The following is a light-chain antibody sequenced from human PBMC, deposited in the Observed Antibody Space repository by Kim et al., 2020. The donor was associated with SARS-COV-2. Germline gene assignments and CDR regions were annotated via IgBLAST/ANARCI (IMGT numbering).Light chain of an antibody. V-gene: IGKV3-11*01. Sequence: EIVLTQSPATLSLSPGERATLSCRASQTLSGSLAWFQQKPGQAHRLVIHAVSTRATGVPARFSGSGSATDFTLTISSLEPEDFAVYYCQQRFLRPYTFGQGTKLEI. CDR3: QQRFLRPYT. CDR1: QTLSGS. CDR2: AVS. J-gene: IGKJ2*01.